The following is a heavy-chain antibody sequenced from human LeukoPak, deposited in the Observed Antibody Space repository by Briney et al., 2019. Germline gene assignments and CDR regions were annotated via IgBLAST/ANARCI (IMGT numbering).Heavy chain of an antibody. D-gene: IGHD5-18*01. V-gene: IGHV1-69*13. J-gene: IGHJ4*02. Sequence: SVKVSRKASGGTFSSYAISWVRQAPGQGLEWMGGIIPIFGTANYAQKFQGRVTITADESTSTAYMELSSLRSEDTAVYYCARNGRGYSYGYYFDYWGQGTLVTVSS. CDR2: IIPIFGTA. CDR3: ARNGRGYSYGYYFDY. CDR1: GGTFSSYA.